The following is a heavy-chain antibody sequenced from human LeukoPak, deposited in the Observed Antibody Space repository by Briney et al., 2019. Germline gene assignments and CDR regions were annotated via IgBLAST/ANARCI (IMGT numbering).Heavy chain of an antibody. CDR2: IYTSGST. V-gene: IGHV4-61*02. CDR3: ARSRGPPDY. CDR1: GGSISSGSYY. J-gene: IGHJ4*02. Sequence: SQTLSLTCTVSGGSISSGSYYWSWIRQPAGKGLEWIGRIYTSGSTNYNPSLKSRVTISVDTSKNQFSLKLSSVTAADTAVYYCARSRGPPDYWGQGTLVTVSS.